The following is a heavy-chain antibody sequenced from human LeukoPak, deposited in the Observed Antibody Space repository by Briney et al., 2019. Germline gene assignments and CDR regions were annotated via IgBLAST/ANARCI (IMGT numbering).Heavy chain of an antibody. CDR1: GFTFGSYA. Sequence: PGRSLRLSCAASGFTFGSYAMHWVRQAPGKGLEWVAVISYDGSNKYYADSVKGRFTISRDNSKNTLYLQMNSLRAEDTAVYYCARAAYVVAASFDYWGQGTLVTVSS. CDR2: ISYDGSNK. CDR3: ARAAYVVAASFDY. V-gene: IGHV3-30-3*01. J-gene: IGHJ4*02. D-gene: IGHD2-15*01.